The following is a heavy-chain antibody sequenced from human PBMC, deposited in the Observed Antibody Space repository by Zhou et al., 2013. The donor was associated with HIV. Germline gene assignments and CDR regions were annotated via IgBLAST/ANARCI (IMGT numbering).Heavy chain of an antibody. J-gene: IGHJ4*02. V-gene: IGHV1-69*04. CDR2: IIPILGIA. Sequence: QVQLVQSGAEVKKPGSSVKVSCKASGGTFSSYAISWVRQAPGQGLEWMGRIIPILGIANYAQKFQGRVTITADKSTSTAYMELSSLRSEDTAVYYCARDKEGIVGATTGRVYFDYWGQGTLVTGLL. CDR1: GGTFSSYA. CDR3: ARDKEGIVGATTGRVYFDY. D-gene: IGHD1-26*01.